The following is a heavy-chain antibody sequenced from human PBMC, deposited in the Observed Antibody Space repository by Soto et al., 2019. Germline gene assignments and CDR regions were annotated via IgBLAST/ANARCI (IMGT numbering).Heavy chain of an antibody. D-gene: IGHD5-18*01. CDR1: GFTFSSYA. V-gene: IGHV3-23*01. CDR3: AKEVSYGFNYYGMDV. J-gene: IGHJ6*02. Sequence: GGSLRLSCAASGFTFSSYAMSWVRQAPGKGLEWVSAISGSGGSTYYAYSVKGRFTISRDNSKNTLYLQMNSLGAEDTAVDYCAKEVSYGFNYYGMDVWGQGTTVTVSS. CDR2: ISGSGGST.